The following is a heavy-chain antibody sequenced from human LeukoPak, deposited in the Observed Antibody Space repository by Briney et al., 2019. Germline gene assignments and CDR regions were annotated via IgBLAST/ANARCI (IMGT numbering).Heavy chain of an antibody. Sequence: GGSLRLSCAASGFTFDDYGMSWARQAPGKGLEWVSGINWNGGSTGYADSVKGRFTIFRDNAKNSLYLQMNSLRAEDTALYYCARASSLSQRAFDIWGQGTMVTVSS. V-gene: IGHV3-20*04. CDR2: INWNGGST. CDR3: ARASSLSQRAFDI. D-gene: IGHD1-26*01. J-gene: IGHJ3*02. CDR1: GFTFDDYG.